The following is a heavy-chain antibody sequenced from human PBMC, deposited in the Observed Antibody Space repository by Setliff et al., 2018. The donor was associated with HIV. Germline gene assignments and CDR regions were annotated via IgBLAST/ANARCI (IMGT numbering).Heavy chain of an antibody. V-gene: IGHV1-69*05. CDR1: GFTFNHYA. CDR3: ASGGSGSYLPVPDAFDI. Sequence: SVKVSCKASGFTFNHYALSWVRQAPGQRPEWMGGTNPQSDIANYAQKFQGRVTITTDESTSTAYMELSSLRSEDTAVYYCASGGSGSYLPVPDAFDIWGQGTMVTVSS. CDR2: TNPQSDIA. D-gene: IGHD1-26*01. J-gene: IGHJ3*02.